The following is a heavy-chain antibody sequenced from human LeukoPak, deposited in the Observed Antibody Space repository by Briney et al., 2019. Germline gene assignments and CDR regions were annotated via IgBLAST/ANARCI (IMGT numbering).Heavy chain of an antibody. CDR3: ARSMGYYYYYGMDV. Sequence: SETLSLTCTVSGGSISSYYWSWIRQPPGKGLEWIGYIYYSGSTNYNPSLKSRVTISEDTSKNQFSLKLSSETAADTAVYYCARSMGYYYYYGMDVWGQGTTVTVSS. CDR2: IYYSGST. CDR1: GGSISSYY. V-gene: IGHV4-59*01. D-gene: IGHD6-6*01. J-gene: IGHJ6*02.